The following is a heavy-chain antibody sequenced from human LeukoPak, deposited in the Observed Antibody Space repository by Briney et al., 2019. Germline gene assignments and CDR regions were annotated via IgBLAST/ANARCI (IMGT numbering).Heavy chain of an antibody. CDR2: FDPEDGET. CDR1: GCTLTELS. V-gene: IGHV1-24*01. CDR3: ATAHPDHCTNGVCYFYYYMDV. Sequence: ASVKVSCKVSGCTLTELSMDWVRQAPGKGLEWMGGFDPEDGETIYAQKFQGRVTMTEDTSTDTAYMELSSLRSEDAAVYYCATAHPDHCTNGVCYFYYYMDVWGKGTTVTVSS. D-gene: IGHD2-8*01. J-gene: IGHJ6*03.